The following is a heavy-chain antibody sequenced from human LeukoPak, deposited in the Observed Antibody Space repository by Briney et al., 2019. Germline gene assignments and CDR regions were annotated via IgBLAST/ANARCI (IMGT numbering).Heavy chain of an antibody. D-gene: IGHD6-13*01. CDR3: ARGGESFLGIAAAGRFDY. J-gene: IGHJ4*02. CDR2: IYSGGST. V-gene: IGHV3-53*01. Sequence: PGGSLRLSCTVSGFTVSSNSMSWVRQAPGKGLEWVSVIYSGGSTFYADSVKGRFTISRDNSKNTLYLQMNSLRAEDTAVYYCARGGESFLGIAAAGRFDYWGQGTLVTVSS. CDR1: GFTVSSNS.